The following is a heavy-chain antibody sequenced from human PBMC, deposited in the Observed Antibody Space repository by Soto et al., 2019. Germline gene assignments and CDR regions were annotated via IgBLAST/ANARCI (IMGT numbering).Heavy chain of an antibody. CDR3: ARFAEVAVADPWYYYYGMDV. J-gene: IGHJ6*02. CDR2: IHYNGNT. V-gene: IGHV4-59*01. CDR1: GDSISAYS. D-gene: IGHD6-19*01. Sequence: PSETLSLTCTVSGDSISAYSWSWVRQPPGKGLERIGNIHYNGNTKYNPSLKSRVTMSLDTSKNQFSLKLSSVTAADTAVYYCARFAEVAVADPWYYYYGMDVWGQGTTVTVSS.